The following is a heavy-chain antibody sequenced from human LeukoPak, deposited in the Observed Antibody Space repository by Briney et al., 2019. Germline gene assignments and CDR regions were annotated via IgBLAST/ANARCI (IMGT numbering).Heavy chain of an antibody. D-gene: IGHD3-10*01. V-gene: IGHV3-9*01. J-gene: IGHJ4*02. CDR3: ARVSQPSKQLWFGESEYYFDY. Sequence: PGRSLRLSCVASGFTFDDYGMHWVRHTPGKGLEWVSGIRWNRDRIAYVDSVKGRFTISRDNAKNSLYLQMNSLRAEDTAVYYCARVSQPSKQLWFGESEYYFDYWGQGTLVTVSS. CDR2: IRWNRDRI. CDR1: GFTFDDYG.